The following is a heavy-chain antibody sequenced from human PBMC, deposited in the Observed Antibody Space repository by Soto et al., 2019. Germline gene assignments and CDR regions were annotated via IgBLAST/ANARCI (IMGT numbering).Heavy chain of an antibody. Sequence: GGSLRLSCAASGFTFSSYSMNWVRQAPGKGLEWVSSISSSSSYIYYADSVKGRFTISRDNAKNSLYLQMNSLRAEDTAVYYCARDSLGIIAAAPPIWGQGTLVTVSS. CDR1: GFTFSSYS. CDR3: ARDSLGIIAAAPPI. CDR2: ISSSSSYI. J-gene: IGHJ4*02. D-gene: IGHD6-13*01. V-gene: IGHV3-21*01.